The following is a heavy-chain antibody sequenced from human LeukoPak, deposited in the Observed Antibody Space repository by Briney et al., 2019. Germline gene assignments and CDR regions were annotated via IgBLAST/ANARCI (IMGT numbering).Heavy chain of an antibody. J-gene: IGHJ4*02. Sequence: GTFRRFSCARSGVTFNRYGMRWVRQAPGKRLEWVAVISYDGNNVYYAGSVKGRFTISRDNSKNTLYLEMNSLRAEDTAVYFCARLTSSWSIDYWGQGTLVTVSS. V-gene: IGHV3-33*01. CDR3: ARLTSSWSIDY. CDR1: GVTFNRYG. CDR2: ISYDGNNV. D-gene: IGHD6-13*01.